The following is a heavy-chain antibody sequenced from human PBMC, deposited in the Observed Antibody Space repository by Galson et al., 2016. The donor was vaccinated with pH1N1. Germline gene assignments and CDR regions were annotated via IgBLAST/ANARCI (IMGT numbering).Heavy chain of an antibody. Sequence: SVKVSCKASGYTLTSYDINWVRQATGQGLEWMGWMNPNNGNADYAPKFQGRVTLTRNASINTACMELSSLTSEDTAVYYCARGPVYWYFDLWGRGTPVIVPS. V-gene: IGHV1-8*01. J-gene: IGHJ2*01. CDR3: ARGPVYWYFDL. CDR1: GYTLTSYD. CDR2: MNPNNGNA.